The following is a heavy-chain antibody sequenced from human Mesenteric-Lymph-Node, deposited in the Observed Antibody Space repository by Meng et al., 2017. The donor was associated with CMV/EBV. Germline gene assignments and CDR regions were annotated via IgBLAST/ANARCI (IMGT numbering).Heavy chain of an antibody. J-gene: IGHJ4*02. Sequence: QAQRTECGVGLFKPSEPLARTCAVYGGSFSGYYWGWIRQPPGKGLEWIGEINHSGSTNYNPSLKSRVTISVDTSKNQFSLKLSSVTAADTAVYYCARHQRWLKSEGGFNYWGQGTLVTVSS. V-gene: IGHV4-34*02. CDR2: INHSGST. CDR1: GGSFSGYY. CDR3: ARHQRWLKSEGGFNY. D-gene: IGHD4-23*01.